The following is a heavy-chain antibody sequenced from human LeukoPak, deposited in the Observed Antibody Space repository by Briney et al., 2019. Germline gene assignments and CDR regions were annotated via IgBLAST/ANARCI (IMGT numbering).Heavy chain of an antibody. D-gene: IGHD1-26*01. Sequence: GASVKVSCKASGYTFTSYDINWVRQATGQGLEWMGWMNPNSGNTGYAQKFQGRVTITRNTSISTAYMELSSLRSEDTAVYYCARASGGGGSYDFDYWGQGTLVTVSS. CDR1: GYTFTSYD. J-gene: IGHJ4*02. V-gene: IGHV1-8*03. CDR3: ARASGGGGSYDFDY. CDR2: MNPNSGNT.